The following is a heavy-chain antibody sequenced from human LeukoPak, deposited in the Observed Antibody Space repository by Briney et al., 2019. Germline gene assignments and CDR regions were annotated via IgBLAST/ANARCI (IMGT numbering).Heavy chain of an antibody. CDR2: IIPIFGTA. CDR1: GGTFSSYA. V-gene: IGHV1-69*01. Sequence: VASVKVSCKASGGTFSSYAISWVRQARGQGVEGMGGIIPIFGTANYAQKFQGRVTITADEYTSTAYMELRSLRSEDTAVYYCASSYCSSTSCYNWFDPWGQGTLVTVSS. D-gene: IGHD2-2*01. CDR3: ASSYCSSTSCYNWFDP. J-gene: IGHJ5*02.